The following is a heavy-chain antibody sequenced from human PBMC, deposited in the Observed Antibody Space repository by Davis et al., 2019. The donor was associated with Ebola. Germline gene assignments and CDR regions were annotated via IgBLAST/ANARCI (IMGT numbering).Heavy chain of an antibody. D-gene: IGHD2-21*01. J-gene: IGHJ4*02. CDR3: ARVSRLRYCSYGVCGISLDY. Sequence: SETLSLTCAVFGESFSGYYWTWIRQPPGKGLEWIGEINHSGNARYNLSLKSRVTISVDASKNQFSLRVKSVTAADTAVYFCARVSRLRYCSYGVCGISLDYWGQGQLVAVSS. CDR2: INHSGNA. CDR1: GESFSGYY. V-gene: IGHV4-34*01.